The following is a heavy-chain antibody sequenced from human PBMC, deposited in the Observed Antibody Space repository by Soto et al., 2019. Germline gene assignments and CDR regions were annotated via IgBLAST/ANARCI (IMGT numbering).Heavy chain of an antibody. Sequence: QVQLVQSGAEVKKPGSSVKVSCKASGGTFSSYAISWVRQAPGQGLEWMGGIIPIFGTANYAQKFQGRVTIPPDESTSTAYMGLSSLRSEDTAVYYCARDSWDYGDDGHFHYWGQGTLVTVAS. CDR3: ARDSWDYGDDGHFHY. CDR1: GGTFSSYA. V-gene: IGHV1-69*05. J-gene: IGHJ4*02. D-gene: IGHD4-17*01. CDR2: IIPIFGTA.